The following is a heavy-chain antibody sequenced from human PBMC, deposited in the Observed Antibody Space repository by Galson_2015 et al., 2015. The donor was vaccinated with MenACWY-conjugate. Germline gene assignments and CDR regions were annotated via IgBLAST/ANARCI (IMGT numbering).Heavy chain of an antibody. Sequence: SLRLSCAASGFTLSSYWMSWARQAPGKGLEWVASIKQDGNDKEYLDSVKGRFTISRDNARNSLYLQMNSLRAEDTAIYYCARYRLDTSATTDFWGQGTLVTVSS. CDR2: IKQDGNDK. CDR1: GFTLSSYW. V-gene: IGHV3-7*03. CDR3: ARYRLDTSATTDF. D-gene: IGHD6-19*01. J-gene: IGHJ4*02.